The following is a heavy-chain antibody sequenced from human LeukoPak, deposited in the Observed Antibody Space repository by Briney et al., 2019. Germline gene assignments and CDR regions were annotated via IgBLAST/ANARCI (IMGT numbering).Heavy chain of an antibody. CDR1: GGSISTYY. V-gene: IGHV4-59*01. J-gene: IGHJ4*02. CDR2: IYYSGST. Sequence: SSETLSLTCTVSGGSISTYYWNWIRQPPGKGLEWIGYIYYSGSTNYNPSLKSRVTISVDTSKNQFSLKLSSVTAADTAVYYCAREALTRGSGSYYSYYFDYWGQGTLVTVSS. CDR3: AREALTRGSGSYYSYYFDY. D-gene: IGHD3-10*01.